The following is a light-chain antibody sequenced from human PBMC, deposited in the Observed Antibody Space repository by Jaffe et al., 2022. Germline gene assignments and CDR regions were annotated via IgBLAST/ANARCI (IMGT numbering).Light chain of an antibody. CDR2: GAS. CDR3: QQYARSPHT. CDR1: QSLSSGS. Sequence: EIVLTQSPGTLSLSPGERATLSCRASQSLSSGSLAWFQQKPGQAPRLLIYGASSRATGIPDRFSGSGSGTDFTLTISRLEPEDSAVYYCQQYARSPHTFGQGTKVEIK. J-gene: IGKJ2*01. V-gene: IGKV3-20*01.